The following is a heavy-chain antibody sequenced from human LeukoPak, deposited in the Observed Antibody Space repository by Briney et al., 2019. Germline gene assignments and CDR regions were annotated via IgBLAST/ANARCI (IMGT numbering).Heavy chain of an antibody. CDR1: GFTFSDYH. V-gene: IGHV3-11*01. CDR3: ARDVVAATTGFFQH. J-gene: IGHJ1*01. D-gene: IGHD2-15*01. CDR2: ISSSSNTL. Sequence: GGSLRLSCSASGFTFSDYHMSWIRHAPGKGREWLSYISSSSNTLYYADSVKGRFTVSRDNAKNSLYLQMNSLRAEDTAVYYCARDVVAATTGFFQHWGQGILVTVSS.